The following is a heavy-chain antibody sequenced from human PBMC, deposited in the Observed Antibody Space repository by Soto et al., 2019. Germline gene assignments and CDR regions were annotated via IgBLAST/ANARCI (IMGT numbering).Heavy chain of an antibody. J-gene: IGHJ6*02. D-gene: IGHD5-18*01. V-gene: IGHV1-69*13. CDR1: GGSFTYT. CDR2: IIPIFGTA. Sequence: SVKVSCKASGGSFTYTLSWVRHAPGQGLEWMGGIIPIFGTANYSQKFQGRFTITADESTKTAYMELSTLRSEDTAVYYCARLHSHGTYGMDVWGQGTTVTVSS. CDR3: ARLHSHGTYGMDV.